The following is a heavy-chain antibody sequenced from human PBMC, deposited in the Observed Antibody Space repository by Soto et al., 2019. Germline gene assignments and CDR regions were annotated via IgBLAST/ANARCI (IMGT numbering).Heavy chain of an antibody. Sequence: SETLSLTCTVSGGSISSYYWSWIRQPPGKGLEWIGYIYYSGSTNYNPSLKSRVTISVDTSKNHFSLKLSSVTAADTAVYYCARAGLWFGELLYTPWRVRNYYGMDVWGQGTTVTVSS. CDR1: GGSISSYY. J-gene: IGHJ6*02. CDR3: ARAGLWFGELLYTPWRVRNYYGMDV. D-gene: IGHD3-10*01. CDR2: IYYSGST. V-gene: IGHV4-59*01.